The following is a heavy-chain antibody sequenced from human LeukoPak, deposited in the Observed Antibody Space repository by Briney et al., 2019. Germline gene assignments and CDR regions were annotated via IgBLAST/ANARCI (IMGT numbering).Heavy chain of an antibody. V-gene: IGHV1-69*04. J-gene: IGHJ4*02. CDR3: ARDLLDTAMVPFDY. D-gene: IGHD5-18*01. CDR2: IIPILGIA. CDR1: GGTFSSYA. Sequence: SVKVSCRASGGTFSSYAISWVRQAPGQGLEWMGRIIPILGIANYAQKFQGRVTITADKSTSTAYMELSSLRSEDTAVYYCARDLLDTAMVPFDYWGQGTLVTVSS.